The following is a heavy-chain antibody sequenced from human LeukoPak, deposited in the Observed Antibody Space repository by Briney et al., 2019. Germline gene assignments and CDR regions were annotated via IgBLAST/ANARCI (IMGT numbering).Heavy chain of an antibody. CDR3: ARQYDSYFYYYLDL. CDR1: GYPINSAYY. D-gene: IGHD2-2*01. V-gene: IGHV4-38-2*01. J-gene: IGHJ6*03. Sequence: PSETLSLTCAVSGYPINSAYYWVWVRQPPGKGLEWIGSLYHPDSTYYNPSLESRVTMSVDTSSNQFSLKLSFVTAADTAVYYCARQYDSYFYYYLDLWGTGTTVTVSS. CDR2: LYHPDST.